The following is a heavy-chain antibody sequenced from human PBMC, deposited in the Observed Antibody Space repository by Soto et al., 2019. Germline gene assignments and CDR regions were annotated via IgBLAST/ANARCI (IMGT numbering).Heavy chain of an antibody. J-gene: IGHJ4*02. CDR2: ISSTTNYI. CDR3: ARESEDLTSNFDY. V-gene: IGHV3-21*01. CDR1: GFTFSRYS. Sequence: PGGSLRLSCAASGFTFSRYSMNWVRQAPGKGLEWVSSISSTTNYIYYADSMKGRFTVSRDNAKNSVYLDMNSRSAEDTAVYYCARESEDLTSNFDYWGQGTLVTVSS.